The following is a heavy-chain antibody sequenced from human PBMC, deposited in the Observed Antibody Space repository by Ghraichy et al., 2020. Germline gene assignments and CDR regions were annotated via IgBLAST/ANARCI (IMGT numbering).Heavy chain of an antibody. CDR2: IIPILGIA. CDR1: GGTFSSYT. V-gene: IGHV1-69*02. D-gene: IGHD3-22*01. CDR3: ARVDSQEDSSGYYGRGDYYYYGMDV. J-gene: IGHJ6*02. Sequence: SVKVSCKASGGTFSSYTISWVRQAPGQGLEWMGRIIPILGIANYAQKFQGRVTITADKFTSTAYMELSSLRSEDTAVYYCARVDSQEDSSGYYGRGDYYYYGMDVWGQGTTVTVSS.